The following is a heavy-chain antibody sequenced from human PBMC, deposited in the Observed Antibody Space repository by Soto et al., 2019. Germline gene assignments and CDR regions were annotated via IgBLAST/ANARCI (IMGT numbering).Heavy chain of an antibody. D-gene: IGHD1-1*01. CDR3: ARGPVWNASSARFDY. CDR2: INHSGST. J-gene: IGHJ4*02. V-gene: IGHV4-34*01. Sequence: SQTLSLRCSVSGGSFSGYYWSWIRQPPGKGLEWIGEINHSGSTNYILSLKSRVTISVDTSKNQFSLKLRSVTAADTAVYYCARGPVWNASSARFDYWGQGTLVTVSS. CDR1: GGSFSGYY.